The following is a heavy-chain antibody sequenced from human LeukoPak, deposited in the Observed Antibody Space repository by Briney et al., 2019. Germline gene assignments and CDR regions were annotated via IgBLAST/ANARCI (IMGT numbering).Heavy chain of an antibody. Sequence: PGGSLRLSCAASGFTFSSYAMHWVRQAPGKGLEWVAVISYDGSNKYYADSVRGRFTISRDNSKNTLYLQMNSLRAEDTAVYYCARVHRALRMRERGYSYGSNYLDYWGQGTLVTVSS. CDR3: ARVHRALRMRERGYSYGSNYLDY. CDR2: ISYDGSNK. J-gene: IGHJ4*02. CDR1: GFTFSSYA. V-gene: IGHV3-30*04. D-gene: IGHD5-18*01.